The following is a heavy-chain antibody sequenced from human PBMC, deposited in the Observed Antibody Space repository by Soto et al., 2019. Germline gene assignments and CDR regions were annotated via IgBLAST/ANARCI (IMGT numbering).Heavy chain of an antibody. V-gene: IGHV5-10-1*01. CDR1: GYSFTSYW. CDR2: IDPSDSYT. CDR3: ARHAGYYYDSSGYYSDHDAFDI. D-gene: IGHD3-22*01. J-gene: IGHJ3*02. Sequence: PGESLKISCKGSGYSFTSYWISWVRQMPGKGLEWMGRIDPSDSYTNYSPSFQGHVTISADKSISTAYLQWSSLKAPDTAMYYCARHAGYYYDSSGYYSDHDAFDIWGQGTMVTVSS.